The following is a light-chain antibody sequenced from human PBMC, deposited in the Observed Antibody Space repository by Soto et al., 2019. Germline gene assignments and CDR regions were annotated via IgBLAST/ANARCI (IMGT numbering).Light chain of an antibody. CDR2: GAS. V-gene: IGKV3D-7*01. J-gene: IGKJ1*01. CDR3: QQDYNLPRT. Sequence: EIVMTQSPATLSLSQGERATLSCRASQSVSSSYLSWYQQKPGQAPRLLIYGASTRATGIPARFSGSGSGTDFTLTISSLQPEDFAVYYCQQDYNLPRTFGQGTKVEIK. CDR1: QSVSSSY.